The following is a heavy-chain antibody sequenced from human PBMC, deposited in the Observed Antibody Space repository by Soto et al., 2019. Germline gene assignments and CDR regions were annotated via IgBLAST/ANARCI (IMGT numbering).Heavy chain of an antibody. D-gene: IGHD3-22*01. J-gene: IGHJ4*02. V-gene: IGHV3-15*01. CDR2: IKSKTDGGTT. CDR1: GFTFSNAW. Sequence: GGSLRLSCAASGFTFSNAWMSRVRQAPGKGLEWVGRIKSKTDGGTTDYAAPVKGRFTISRDDSKNTLYLQMNSLKTEDTAVYYCTTTPQDYYDSSGYSELYYFDYWGQGTLVTVSS. CDR3: TTTPQDYYDSSGYSELYYFDY.